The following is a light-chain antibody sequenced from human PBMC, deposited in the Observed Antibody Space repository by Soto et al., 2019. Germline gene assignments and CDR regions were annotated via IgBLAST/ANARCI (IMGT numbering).Light chain of an antibody. CDR1: STDVGGYKY. Sequence: QSVLTQPASVSGSPGQSITISCTGTSTDVGGYKYVSWYQQHPGKAPKLIIYEVSNRPSGISHRFSGSKSGNTASLTISGLQAEDEADYYCSSYRTSSTVDFGGGTKRTVL. CDR3: SSYRTSSTVD. J-gene: IGLJ2*01. V-gene: IGLV2-14*01. CDR2: EVS.